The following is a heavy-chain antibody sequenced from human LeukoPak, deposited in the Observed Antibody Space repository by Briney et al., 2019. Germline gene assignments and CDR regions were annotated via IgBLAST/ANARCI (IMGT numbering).Heavy chain of an antibody. CDR3: AAITYYDFWSGPFAFDI. J-gene: IGHJ3*02. Sequence: SVKVSCKASGFTFTSSAMQWVRQARGQRLEWIGWIVVGSGNTNHAQKFQERVTITRDMSTSTAYMELSSLRSEDTAVYYCAAITYYDFWSGPFAFDIWGQGTMVTVSS. D-gene: IGHD3-3*01. CDR2: IVVGSGNT. CDR1: GFTFTSSA. V-gene: IGHV1-58*02.